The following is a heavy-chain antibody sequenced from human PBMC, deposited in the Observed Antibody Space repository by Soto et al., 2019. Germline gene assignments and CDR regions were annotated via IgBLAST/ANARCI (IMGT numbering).Heavy chain of an antibody. CDR3: ARGLNYYDSSGYYFHSPTH. J-gene: IGHJ4*02. V-gene: IGHV1-69*12. Sequence: QVQLVQSGAEVKKPGSSVKVSCKASGGTFSSYAISWVRQAPGQGLEWMGGIIPIFGTANYAQKFQGRVTITADESTSTAYMELSSLRSEDTAVYYCARGLNYYDSSGYYFHSPTHWVQGTLVTVSS. CDR1: GGTFSSYA. CDR2: IIPIFGTA. D-gene: IGHD3-22*01.